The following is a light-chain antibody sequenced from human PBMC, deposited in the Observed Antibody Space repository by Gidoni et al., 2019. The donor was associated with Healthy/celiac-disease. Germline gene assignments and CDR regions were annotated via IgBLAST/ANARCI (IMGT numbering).Light chain of an antibody. J-gene: IGKJ1*01. CDR1: HGVSSN. V-gene: IGKV3-15*01. CDR3: QQYNNWPPWT. CDR2: GAS. Sequence: EIVMTQSPATLSVSPGERATLSCRASHGVSSNLAWYQQKPGQAPRRLIYGASTRATGIPARFSGSGSGTDFTLTISSLQSEDFAVYYCQQYNNWPPWTFGQGTKVEIK.